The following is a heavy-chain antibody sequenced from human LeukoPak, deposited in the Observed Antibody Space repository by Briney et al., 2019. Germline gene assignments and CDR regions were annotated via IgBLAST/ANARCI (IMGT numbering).Heavy chain of an antibody. Sequence: TGESLNFSWQCSGYSFTSYWICWVRKLPGRGLEWMGRIDPADSYTNYSPSFQGHATFSADKSISTAYLQWSTLKASDTAMYYFAGQLTSGDCDYWGQGTLVTVS. J-gene: IGHJ4*02. CDR2: IDPADSYT. V-gene: IGHV5-10-1*01. CDR1: GYSFTSYW. CDR3: AGQLTSGDCDY. D-gene: IGHD1-1*01.